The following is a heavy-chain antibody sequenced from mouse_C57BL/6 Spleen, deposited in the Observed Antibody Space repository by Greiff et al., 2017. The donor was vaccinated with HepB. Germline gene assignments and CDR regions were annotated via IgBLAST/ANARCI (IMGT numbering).Heavy chain of an antibody. J-gene: IGHJ2*01. CDR1: GFTFSDYG. CDR2: ISSGSSTI. D-gene: IGHD4-1*01. Sequence: DVKLVESGGGLVKPGGSLKLSCAASGFTFSDYGMHWVRQAPEKGLEWVAYISSGSSTIYYADTVKGRFTISRANAKNTLFLQMTSLRSEDTAMYYCARGWDDYFDYWGQGTTLTVSS. V-gene: IGHV5-17*01. CDR3: ARGWDDYFDY.